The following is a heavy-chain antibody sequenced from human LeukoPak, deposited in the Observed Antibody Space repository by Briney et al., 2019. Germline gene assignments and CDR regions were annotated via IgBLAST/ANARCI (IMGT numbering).Heavy chain of an antibody. V-gene: IGHV3-30-3*01. J-gene: IGHJ4*02. CDR1: GFTFSSYA. Sequence: GRSLRLSCAASGFTFSSYAMHWVRQAPGKGLEWVAVISYDGSNKYYADSAKGRFTISRDNSKNTLYLQMNSLRAEDTAVYYCASVTDQPYWGQGTLVTVSS. CDR2: ISYDGSNK. CDR3: ASVTDQPY. D-gene: IGHD1-14*01.